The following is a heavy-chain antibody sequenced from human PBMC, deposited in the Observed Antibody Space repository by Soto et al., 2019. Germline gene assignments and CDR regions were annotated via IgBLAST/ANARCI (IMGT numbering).Heavy chain of an antibody. CDR3: ARDGIAAAGKDNWFDP. V-gene: IGHV3-21*01. CDR2: ISSSSSYI. CDR1: GFTCSSYS. Sequence: GGSLRLSCAASGFTCSSYSMNWVRQAPGKGLEWVSSISSSSSYIYYAESVKCRFTISRDNAKNSLYLQMNSLRAEDTAVYYCARDGIAAAGKDNWFDPWGQGTLVTVS. J-gene: IGHJ5*02. D-gene: IGHD6-13*01.